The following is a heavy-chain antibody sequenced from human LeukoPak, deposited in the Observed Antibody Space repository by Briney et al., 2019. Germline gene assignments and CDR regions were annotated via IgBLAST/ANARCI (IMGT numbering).Heavy chain of an antibody. V-gene: IGHV1-3*01. J-gene: IGHJ3*02. CDR1: GYTFTGYY. D-gene: IGHD1-26*01. CDR3: ARYSGSYLGPLSDAFDI. CDR2: INAGNGNT. Sequence: WASVKVSCKASGYTFTGYYMHWVRQAPGQRLEWMGWINAGNGNTKYSQKFQGRVTITRDTSASTAYMELSSLRSEDTAVYYCARYSGSYLGPLSDAFDIWGQGTMVTVSS.